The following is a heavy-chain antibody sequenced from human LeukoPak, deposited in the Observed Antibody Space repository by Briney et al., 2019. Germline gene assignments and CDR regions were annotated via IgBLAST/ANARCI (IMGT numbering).Heavy chain of an antibody. CDR1: GFSFSTYW. CDR2: IKQDGSEK. V-gene: IGHV3-7*01. Sequence: GGSLRLSCAASGFSFSTYWMSWVRQAPGKGLEWVANIKQDGSEKYYVDSVKGRFTISRDNAKNSLYLQMNSLRADDTAVYYCARDLTYHYDPTSDYWGQGTMVTVSS. D-gene: IGHD3-22*01. CDR3: ARDLTYHYDPTSDY. J-gene: IGHJ3*01.